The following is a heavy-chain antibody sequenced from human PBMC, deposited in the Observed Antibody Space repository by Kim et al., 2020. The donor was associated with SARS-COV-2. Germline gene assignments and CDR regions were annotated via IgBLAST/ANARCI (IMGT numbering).Heavy chain of an antibody. V-gene: IGHV4-59*01. CDR3: ASAPRYYISVLV. CDR2: IYYSGSA. J-gene: IGHJ4*02. CDR1: GGSISSDY. D-gene: IGHD3-22*01. Sequence: SETLSLTCTVSGGSISSDYWSWIRQPPGQGMEWIGYIYYSGSAGYNSSLYRRVSISVSTSRNKYPFRLSSVTAADAAAYFCASAPRYYISVLVCGQGTLV.